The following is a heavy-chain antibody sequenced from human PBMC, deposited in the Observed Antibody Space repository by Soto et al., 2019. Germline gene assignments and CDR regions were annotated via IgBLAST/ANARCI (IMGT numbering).Heavy chain of an antibody. Sequence: GASVKVSCKASGGTFSSYAISWVRQAPGQGLEWVGGIIPIFGTANYAQKFQGRVTITADESTSTAYMELSSLRSEDTAVYYCARDKVVPAAMNYYYYGMDVWGQGTTVTVS. CDR1: GGTFSSYA. V-gene: IGHV1-69*13. J-gene: IGHJ6*02. CDR2: IIPIFGTA. D-gene: IGHD2-2*01. CDR3: ARDKVVPAAMNYYYYGMDV.